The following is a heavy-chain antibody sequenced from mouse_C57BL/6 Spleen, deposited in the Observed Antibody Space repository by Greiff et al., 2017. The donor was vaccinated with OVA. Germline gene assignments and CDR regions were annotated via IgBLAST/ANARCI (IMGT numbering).Heavy chain of an antibody. V-gene: IGHV1-76*01. CDR3: AREYYGTPYYFDY. J-gene: IGHJ2*01. D-gene: IGHD1-1*01. Sequence: VHLVESGAELVRPGASVKLSCKASGYTFTDYYINWVKQRPGQGLEWIARIYPGSGNTYYNEKFKGKATLTAEKSSSTAYMQLSSLTSEDSAVYFCAREYYGTPYYFDYWGQGTTLTVSS. CDR1: GYTFTDYY. CDR2: IYPGSGNT.